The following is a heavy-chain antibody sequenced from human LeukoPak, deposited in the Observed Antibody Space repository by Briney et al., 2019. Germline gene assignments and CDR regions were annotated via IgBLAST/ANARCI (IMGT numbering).Heavy chain of an antibody. CDR3: ARDERSSEYMDV. CDR2: MYYSGST. CDR1: GGSISSSSHY. J-gene: IGHJ6*03. Sequence: SETLSLTCTVFGGSISSSSHYWGWIRQPPGKGLEWIGSMYYSGSTYYNPSLKSRVTISINTSKNQFSLKVSSVTAADTAVYYCARDERSSEYMDVWGRGTTVTVSS. D-gene: IGHD5-24*01. V-gene: IGHV4-39*07.